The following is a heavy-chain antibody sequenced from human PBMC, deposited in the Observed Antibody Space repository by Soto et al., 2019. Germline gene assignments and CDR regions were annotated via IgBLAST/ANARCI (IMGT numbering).Heavy chain of an antibody. Sequence: GESLKISCKGSGCSFTSYWISWVRQMPGKGLEWMGRIDPSDSYTNYSPSFQGHVTISADKSISTAYLQWSSLKASDTAMYYCASVYCSSTSCYPYGMDVWGQGTTVTVSS. J-gene: IGHJ6*02. D-gene: IGHD2-2*01. V-gene: IGHV5-10-1*01. CDR2: IDPSDSYT. CDR3: ASVYCSSTSCYPYGMDV. CDR1: GCSFTSYW.